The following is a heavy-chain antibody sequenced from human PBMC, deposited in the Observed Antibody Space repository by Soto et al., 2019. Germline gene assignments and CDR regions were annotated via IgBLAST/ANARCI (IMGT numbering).Heavy chain of an antibody. CDR3: ARGRNWNYSTPPFGP. V-gene: IGHV3-30-3*01. CDR2: ISYDGSNK. J-gene: IGHJ5*02. Sequence: GGSLRLSCAASGFTFSSYAMHWVRQAPGKGLEWVAVISYDGSNKYYADSVKGRFTISRDNSKNTLYLQMNNLRAEDTAVYYCARGRNWNYSTPPFGPWGQGTLVTVSS. CDR1: GFTFSSYA. D-gene: IGHD1-7*01.